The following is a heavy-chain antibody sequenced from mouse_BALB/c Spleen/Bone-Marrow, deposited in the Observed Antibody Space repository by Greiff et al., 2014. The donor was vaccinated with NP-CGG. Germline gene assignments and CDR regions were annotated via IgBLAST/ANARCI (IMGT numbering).Heavy chain of an antibody. CDR1: GYSFTGYT. CDR3: ARGDYYGSSSFAY. CDR2: INPYNGGT. V-gene: IGHV1-18*01. Sequence: VRLKQSGPELVKPGASMKISCKASGYSFTGYTMNWVKQSHGKNLEWIGLINPYNGGTSYNQKFKGKATLTVDKSSSTAYMELLSLTSEDSAVYYCARGDYYGSSSFAYWGQGTLVTVSA. D-gene: IGHD1-1*01. J-gene: IGHJ3*01.